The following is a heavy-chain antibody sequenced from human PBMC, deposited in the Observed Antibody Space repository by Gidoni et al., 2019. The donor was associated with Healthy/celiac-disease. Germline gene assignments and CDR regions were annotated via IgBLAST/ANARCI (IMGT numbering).Heavy chain of an antibody. D-gene: IGHD2-2*01. Sequence: QVQLQQWGAGLLKPSETLSLTCAVYGGSFSGYYWSWIRQPPGKGLEWIGEINHSGSTNYNPSLKSRVTISVDTSKNQFSLKLSSVTAADTAVYYCARALFYCSSTSCSRPNWFDPWGQGTLVTVSS. CDR1: GGSFSGYY. CDR2: INHSGST. CDR3: ARALFYCSSTSCSRPNWFDP. V-gene: IGHV4-34*01. J-gene: IGHJ5*02.